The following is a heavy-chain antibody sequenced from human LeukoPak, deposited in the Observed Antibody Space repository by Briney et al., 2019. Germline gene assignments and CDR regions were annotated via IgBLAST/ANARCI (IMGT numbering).Heavy chain of an antibody. D-gene: IGHD6-13*01. J-gene: IGHJ4*02. Sequence: SETLSLTCAVSGGSISSSNWWSWVRQPPGRGLEWIGEIYHSGSTNYNPSLKSRVTISVDTSKNQFSLKLSSVTAADTAVYYCARVEQQLVYFDYWGQGTLATVSS. CDR3: ARVEQQLVYFDY. V-gene: IGHV4-4*02. CDR2: IYHSGST. CDR1: GGSISSSNW.